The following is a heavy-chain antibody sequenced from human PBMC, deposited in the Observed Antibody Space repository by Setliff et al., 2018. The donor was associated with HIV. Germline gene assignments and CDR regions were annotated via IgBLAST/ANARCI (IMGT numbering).Heavy chain of an antibody. CDR3: ARARRAGSGPKYFQH. V-gene: IGHV4-38-2*01. CDR2: IYHSGST. J-gene: IGHJ1*01. Sequence: SETLSLTCAVSGYFISNGYYWGWIRQPPGKGLEWIGNIYHSGSTYYNPSLKSRVTMSVDKSKNQFSLRLSSVTAADTAVYYCARARRAGSGPKYFQHWGQGTLVTVSS. CDR1: GYFISNGYY. D-gene: IGHD2-15*01.